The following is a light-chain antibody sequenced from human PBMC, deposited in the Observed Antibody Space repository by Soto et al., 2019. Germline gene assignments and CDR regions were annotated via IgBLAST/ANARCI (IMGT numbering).Light chain of an antibody. V-gene: IGKV3-20*01. CDR1: QSVSRSY. CDR3: RLYGSSPYT. Sequence: EIGLTQSPGTLSLSPGERATLSCRASQSVSRSYLGWYQQKPGQAPRLLIYGASRRATGIPDRFSGSGSGTDFTLTIRRLEPEDFAVYYCRLYGSSPYTFGEGTKLEIK. J-gene: IGKJ2*01. CDR2: GAS.